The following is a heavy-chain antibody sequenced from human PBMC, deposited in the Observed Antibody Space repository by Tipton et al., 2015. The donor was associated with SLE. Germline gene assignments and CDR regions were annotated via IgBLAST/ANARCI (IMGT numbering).Heavy chain of an antibody. V-gene: IGHV3-33*08. CDR2: IWYDGSNK. CDR3: ARTVSNYYGMDV. CDR1: GFTFSGSA. Sequence: SLRLSCAASGFTFSGSAMHWVRQASGKGLEWVAVIWYDGSNKYYADSVKGRFTISRDNSKNTLYLQMNSLRAEDTAVYYCARTVSNYYGMDVWGQGTTVTVSS. J-gene: IGHJ6*02.